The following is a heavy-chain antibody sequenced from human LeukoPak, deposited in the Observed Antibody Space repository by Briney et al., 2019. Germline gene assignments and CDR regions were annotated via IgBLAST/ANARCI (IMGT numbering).Heavy chain of an antibody. D-gene: IGHD2-2*02. CDR2: ISGSGGST. CDR3: AKDPLASRYCSSTSCYTYWFDP. J-gene: IGHJ5*02. V-gene: IGHV3-23*01. CDR1: GFTFSSYA. Sequence: GGSLRPSCAASGFTFSSYAMSWVRQAPGKGLEWVSAISGSGGSTYYADSVKGRFTISRDNSKNTLYLQMNSLRAEDTAVYYCAKDPLASRYCSSTSCYTYWFDPWGQGTLVTVSS.